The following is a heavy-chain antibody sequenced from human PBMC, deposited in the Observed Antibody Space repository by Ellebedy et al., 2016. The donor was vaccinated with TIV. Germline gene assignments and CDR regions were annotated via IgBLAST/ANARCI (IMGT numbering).Heavy chain of an antibody. J-gene: IGHJ4*02. D-gene: IGHD5-12*01. V-gene: IGHV3-23*01. CDR1: GFIFSTYA. CDR2: ISDSVGNT. Sequence: GESLKISCAASGFIFSTYAMCWVRQAPGKGLEWVSTISDSVGNTHFPDSVKGRFTISRDNSKNTLYLQMNSLRAEDTAVYYCAKRRASGYDPFDYWGQGTLVSVSS. CDR3: AKRRASGYDPFDY.